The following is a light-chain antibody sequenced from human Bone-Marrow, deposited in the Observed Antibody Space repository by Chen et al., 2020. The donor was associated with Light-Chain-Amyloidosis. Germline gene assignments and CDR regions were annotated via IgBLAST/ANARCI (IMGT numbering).Light chain of an antibody. V-gene: IGLV6-57*01. CDR1: SGSIATNY. CDR2: EDD. J-gene: IGLJ3*02. Sequence: NFMLHQHHSESEYPGKTVVIPFTRNSGSIATNYVQWYQQRPGSSPTTVIYEDDQRPSGVPDRFSGSIDRSSNSASLTISGLKTEDEADYYCQSYQGSSQGVFGGGTKLTVL. CDR3: QSYQGSSQGV.